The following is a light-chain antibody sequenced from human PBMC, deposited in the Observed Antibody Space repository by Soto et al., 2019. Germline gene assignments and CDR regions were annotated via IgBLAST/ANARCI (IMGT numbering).Light chain of an antibody. V-gene: IGKV4-1*01. CDR1: QSVLYSSNNKNY. CDR3: QQYYSTPLT. CDR2: WAS. J-gene: IGKJ4*01. Sequence: DIVMTQSPDSLAVSLGERATINCKSSQSVLYSSNNKNYLAWYQQKPGQPPKLLIYWASTRESGVPDQFSGSGSGTDFTLTISSLQAEDVAVYYCQQYYSTPLTFGGGTKVDNK.